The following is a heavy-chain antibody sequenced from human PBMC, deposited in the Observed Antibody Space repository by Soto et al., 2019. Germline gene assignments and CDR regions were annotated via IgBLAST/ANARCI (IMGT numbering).Heavy chain of an antibody. V-gene: IGHV1-18*04. Sequence: QVQLVQSGAEVKKPGASVKVSCKASGYTFTSYGISWVRQAPGQGLEWMGWISAYNGNTNYAQKLQGRVTMTTDTSTSTAYMELRSLRSDDTAVYYCARGPAAFLRYFDWLLVDYWGQGTLVTVSS. J-gene: IGHJ4*02. D-gene: IGHD3-9*01. CDR3: ARGPAAFLRYFDWLLVDY. CDR1: GYTFTSYG. CDR2: ISAYNGNT.